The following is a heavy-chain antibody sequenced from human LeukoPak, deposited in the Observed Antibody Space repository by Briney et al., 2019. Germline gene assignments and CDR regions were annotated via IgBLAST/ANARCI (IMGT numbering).Heavy chain of an antibody. CDR2: INPNSGGT. J-gene: IGHJ4*02. CDR3: ARDLYSYFDY. CDR1: GYTITGYY. Sequence: ASVKVSCKASGYTITGYYMHWVRQAPGQGLEWMGWINPNSGGTNYAQKFQGRVTMTRDTSISTAYMELGRLRSDDTAVYYCARDLYSYFDYWGQGTLVTVSS. V-gene: IGHV1-2*02. D-gene: IGHD1-1*01.